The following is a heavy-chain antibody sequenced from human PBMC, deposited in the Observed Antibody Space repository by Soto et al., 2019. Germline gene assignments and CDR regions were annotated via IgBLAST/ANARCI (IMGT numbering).Heavy chain of an antibody. Sequence: PGESLKSSCKGSVHSFVTHWIGWVRQMPGKGLEWMGIIYPGDSETKYSPSFQGQVTISADKSISTAYLQWSSLKASDTALYYCVSTINGYFEYWGQGTLVTVSS. D-gene: IGHD3-9*01. CDR3: VSTINGYFEY. CDR2: IYPGDSET. V-gene: IGHV5-51*01. CDR1: VHSFVTHW. J-gene: IGHJ4*02.